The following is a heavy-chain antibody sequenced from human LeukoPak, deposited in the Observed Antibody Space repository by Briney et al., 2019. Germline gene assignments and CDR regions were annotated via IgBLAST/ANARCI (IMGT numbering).Heavy chain of an antibody. J-gene: IGHJ5*02. V-gene: IGHV3-21*01. CDR2: ISSSSSSYI. CDR3: AKPATGYSRVGPFDP. D-gene: IGHD6-13*01. CDR1: GFTFSSYS. Sequence: GSLRLSCAASGFTFSSYSMNWVRQAPGKGLEWVSSISSSSSSYIYYADSVKGRFTISRDNAKNSLYLQMNSLRAEDTAVYYWAKPATGYSRVGPFDPWGQGPLVTVSS.